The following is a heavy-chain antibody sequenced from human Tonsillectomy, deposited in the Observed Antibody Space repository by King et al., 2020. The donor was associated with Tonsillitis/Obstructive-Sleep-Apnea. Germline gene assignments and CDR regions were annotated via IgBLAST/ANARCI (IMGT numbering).Heavy chain of an antibody. V-gene: IGHV4-59*01. J-gene: IGHJ4*02. D-gene: IGHD1-14*01. CDR1: GGSINYYS. CDR2: ISNTGST. CDR3: ARDPPGRPRGEYFDN. Sequence: VQLQESGPGLVKPSETLSLTCTVSGGSINYYSWNWLRQPPGKGLEWIGYISNTGSTNYNPSLKSRVTISVDTSKHQFSLRLSSMTAADTAVYYCARDPPGRPRGEYFDNWGQGTLVTVSS.